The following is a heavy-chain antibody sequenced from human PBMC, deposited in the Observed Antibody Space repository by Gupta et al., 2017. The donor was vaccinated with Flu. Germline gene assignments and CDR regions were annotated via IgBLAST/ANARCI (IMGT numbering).Heavy chain of an antibody. CDR3: ASSGWSLFLGSTPDV. CDR1: GFTFSSDS. J-gene: IGHJ6*02. V-gene: IGHV3-21*01. D-gene: IGHD6-19*01. CDR2: ISSSSSYI. Sequence: EVQLVESGGGLVKPGGSLRLSCAASGFTFSSDSMNWVRQAPGKGLEWVSSISSSSSYIYYADSVKGRFTISRDNAKNSLYLQMNSLRAEDTAVYYCASSGWSLFLGSTPDVWGQGTTVTVSS.